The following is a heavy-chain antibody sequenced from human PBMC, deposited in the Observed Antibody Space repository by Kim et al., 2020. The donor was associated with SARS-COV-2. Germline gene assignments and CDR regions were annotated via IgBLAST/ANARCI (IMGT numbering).Heavy chain of an antibody. CDR3: ASQYCTGGVCPDAFDI. CDR1: GFTVSSNY. D-gene: IGHD2-8*02. V-gene: IGHV3-53*01. Sequence: GGSLRLSCAASGFTVSSNYMSWVRQAPGKGLEWVSVIYSGGSTYYADSVKGRFTISRDNSKNTLYLQMNSLRAEDTAVYYCASQYCTGGVCPDAFDIWGQGTMVTVSS. J-gene: IGHJ3*02. CDR2: IYSGGST.